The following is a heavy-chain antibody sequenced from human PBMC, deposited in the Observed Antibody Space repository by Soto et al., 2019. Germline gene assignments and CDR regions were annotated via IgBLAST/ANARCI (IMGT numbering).Heavy chain of an antibody. CDR3: ARQGNWGDYYYYGMDV. CDR1: GYSFTSYW. J-gene: IGHJ6*02. V-gene: IGHV5-51*01. D-gene: IGHD7-27*01. CDR2: IYPGDSDT. Sequence: PGESLKISCKGSGYSFTSYWIGWVRQMLGKGLEWMGIIYPGDSDTRYSPSFQGQVTISADKSISTAYLQWSSLKASDTAMYYCARQGNWGDYYYYGMDVWGQGTTVTVSS.